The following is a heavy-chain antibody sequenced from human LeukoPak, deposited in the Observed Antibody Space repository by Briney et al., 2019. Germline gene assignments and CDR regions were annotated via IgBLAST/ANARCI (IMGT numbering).Heavy chain of an antibody. V-gene: IGHV3-21*01. CDR3: ARDIRGFYMDV. Sequence: GSLRLSCAASGFTFSSYSMNWVRQAPGKGLEWVSSISSSSSYIYYADSVKGRFTISRDNAKNSLYLQMNSLRAEDTAVYYCARDIRGFYMDVWGKGTTVTISS. CDR2: ISSSSSYI. D-gene: IGHD1-14*01. CDR1: GFTFSSYS. J-gene: IGHJ6*03.